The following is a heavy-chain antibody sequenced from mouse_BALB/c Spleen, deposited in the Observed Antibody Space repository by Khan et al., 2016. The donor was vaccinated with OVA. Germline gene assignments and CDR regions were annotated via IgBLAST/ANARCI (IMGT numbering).Heavy chain of an antibody. Sequence: VQLVETGGGLVRPGNSLKLSCVTSGFTFSYYRMHWLRQFPGKRLEWIAVITVKSDNSGANYAESVKGRFTISRDDSKSSVYLQMNRLRKEYTATCYCSRGGYYYGTPFDYWGQGTTLTVSS. CDR3: SRGGYYYGTPFDY. V-gene: IGHV13-2*02. CDR2: ITVKSDNSGA. CDR1: GFTFSYYR. D-gene: IGHD1-1*01. J-gene: IGHJ2*01.